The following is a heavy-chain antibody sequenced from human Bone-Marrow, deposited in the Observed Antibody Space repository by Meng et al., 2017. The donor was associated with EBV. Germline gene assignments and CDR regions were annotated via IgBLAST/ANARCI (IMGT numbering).Heavy chain of an antibody. D-gene: IGHD3-22*01. Sequence: VQLVQTGSELQKPGASVKVSCKAPGYTFTYSTMNWVRQAPGQGLEWLGWINTNTGNPTYAQGFTGRFVFSLDTSVSTAYLQISSLKAEDTAVYYCARAHDSSGYYPLTWGQGTLVTVSS. V-gene: IGHV7-4-1*02. CDR2: INTNTGNP. CDR1: GYTFTYST. J-gene: IGHJ5*02. CDR3: ARAHDSSGYYPLT.